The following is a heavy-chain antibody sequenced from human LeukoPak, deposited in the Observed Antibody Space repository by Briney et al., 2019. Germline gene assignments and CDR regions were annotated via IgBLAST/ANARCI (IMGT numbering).Heavy chain of an antibody. CDR2: INPNSGGT. V-gene: IGHV1-2*02. D-gene: IGHD6-13*01. CDR3: ARGGYSSSWLARDY. J-gene: IGHJ4*02. Sequence: ASVKVSCKASGYTFTGHYMHWVRQAPGQGLEWMGWINPNSGGTNYAQKFPGRVTMTRDTSISTAYMELSRLRSDDTAVYYCARGGYSSSWLARDYWGQGTLVTVSS. CDR1: GYTFTGHY.